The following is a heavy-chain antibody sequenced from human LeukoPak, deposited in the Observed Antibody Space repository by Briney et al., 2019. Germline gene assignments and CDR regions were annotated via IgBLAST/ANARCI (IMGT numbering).Heavy chain of an antibody. CDR1: GFTFNTFT. CDR3: AKGTERYREVSSFDS. CDR2: INRGGDGT. Sequence: EGSLRLSCAASGFTFNTFTMNWVRQAPGKGLEWVSAINRGGDGTYYADFVQGRFTISRDNSENTLYLQMNSLRPEDTATYYCAKGTERYREVSSFDSWGQGTQVSVSS. V-gene: IGHV3-23*01. J-gene: IGHJ4*02. D-gene: IGHD3-10*01.